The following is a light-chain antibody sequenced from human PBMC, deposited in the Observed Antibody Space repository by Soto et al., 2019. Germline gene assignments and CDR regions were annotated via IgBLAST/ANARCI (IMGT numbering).Light chain of an antibody. CDR1: SSDVGGYNY. V-gene: IGLV2-8*01. CDR2: EVN. CDR3: ISYAGSNNLV. J-gene: IGLJ2*01. Sequence: QSALTQPPSASGSPGQSVTISCTGTSSDVGGYNYVSWYQQHPGKVPKLMIYEVNKRPSGVPDRFSGSKSGNTASLTVSGLQAEDEADYYCISYAGSNNLVFGGGTKLTVL.